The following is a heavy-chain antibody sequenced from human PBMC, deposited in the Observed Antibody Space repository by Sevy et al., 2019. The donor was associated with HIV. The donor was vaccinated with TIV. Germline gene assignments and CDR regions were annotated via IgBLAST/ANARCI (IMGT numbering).Heavy chain of an antibody. Sequence: GGSLRLSCAASGFTFSSYWMSWVRQAPGKGLEWVANIKQDGSEKYYVDSVKGRFNISRDNAKNSRYLQMNSLRAEVKAVYYCARLTPVHYIVVVVAATDYYFDYWGQGTLVTVSS. CDR2: IKQDGSEK. CDR1: GFTFSSYW. D-gene: IGHD2-15*01. J-gene: IGHJ4*02. CDR3: ARLTPVHYIVVVVAATDYYFDY. V-gene: IGHV3-7*01.